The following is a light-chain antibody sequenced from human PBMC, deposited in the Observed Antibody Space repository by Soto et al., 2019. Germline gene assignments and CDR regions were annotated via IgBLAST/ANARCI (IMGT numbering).Light chain of an antibody. CDR2: EVS. Sequence: QSVLTQPPSASGSPGQSVTISCTGTSSDFGGYNYVSWYQQHPGKAPKLMIYEVSKRPSGVPDRFSGSKSGNTASLTVSGLQAEDEADYYCSSYAGSNNPVVFGGGTKATVL. J-gene: IGLJ2*01. CDR3: SSYAGSNNPVV. CDR1: SSDFGGYNY. V-gene: IGLV2-8*01.